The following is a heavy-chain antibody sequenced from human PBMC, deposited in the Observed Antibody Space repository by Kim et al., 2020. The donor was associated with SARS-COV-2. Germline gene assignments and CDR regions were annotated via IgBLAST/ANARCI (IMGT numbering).Heavy chain of an antibody. J-gene: IGHJ4*02. Sequence: YYADSVTGRFTSARDKSKNTLYLKKNSLRAEETAVYYCAKDYYDSSGIDYWGQRTLVTVSS. CDR3: AKDYYDSSGIDY. V-gene: IGHV3-30*02. D-gene: IGHD3-22*01.